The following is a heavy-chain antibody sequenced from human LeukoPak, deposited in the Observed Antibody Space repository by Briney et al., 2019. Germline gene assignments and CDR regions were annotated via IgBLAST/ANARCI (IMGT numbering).Heavy chain of an antibody. CDR1: GGTFSSYA. J-gene: IGHJ4*02. CDR3: ASERWLQSLFDY. CDR2: IIPIFGTA. D-gene: IGHD5-24*01. V-gene: IGHV1-69*13. Sequence: SVKVSCKASGGTFSSYAISWVRQAPGQGLEWMGGIIPIFGTANYAQKFQGRVTITADESTSTAYMELSSLRSEGTAVYYCASERWLQSLFDYWGQGTLVTVSS.